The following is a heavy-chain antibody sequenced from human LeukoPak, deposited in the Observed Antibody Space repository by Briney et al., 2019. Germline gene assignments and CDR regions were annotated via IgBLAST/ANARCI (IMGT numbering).Heavy chain of an antibody. V-gene: IGHV4-34*01. CDR1: GGSFSGYY. D-gene: IGHD4-17*01. Sequence: SETLSLTCAVYGGSFSGYYWSWIRQPPGKGLEWIGEINHSGSTNYNPSLKSRVTISVDTSKNQFSLKLSSVTAADTAVYYCARSYGDYVYYSMDVWGKGTTVTVSS. CDR3: ARSYGDYVYYSMDV. J-gene: IGHJ6*04. CDR2: INHSGST.